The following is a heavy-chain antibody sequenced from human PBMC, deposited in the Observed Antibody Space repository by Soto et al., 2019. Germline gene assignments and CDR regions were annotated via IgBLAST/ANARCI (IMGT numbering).Heavy chain of an antibody. V-gene: IGHV4-59*01. D-gene: IGHD5-12*01. J-gene: IGHJ4*02. CDR1: GGSISSYY. CDR3: ARGGYPSLAY. Sequence: TSETLSLTCTVSGGSISSYYWTWIRQPPGKGLEWIGYMYYSGSTNYNPSLKSRVTISVDTSKNQFSLKLSSVTAADTAVCYCARGGYPSLAYWGQGTLVTVSS. CDR2: MYYSGST.